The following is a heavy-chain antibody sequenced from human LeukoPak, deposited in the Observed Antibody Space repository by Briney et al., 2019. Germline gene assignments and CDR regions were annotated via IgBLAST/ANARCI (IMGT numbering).Heavy chain of an antibody. J-gene: IGHJ4*02. V-gene: IGHV3-21*01. D-gene: IGHD3-22*01. Sequence: GGSLRLSCAASGFTFSSYAMSWVRQAPGKGLEWVSSISSSSSYIYYADSVKGRFTISRDNAKNSLYLQMNSLRAEDTAVYYCARDPDSSGYGDYWGQGTLVTVSS. CDR1: GFTFSSYA. CDR2: ISSSSSYI. CDR3: ARDPDSSGYGDY.